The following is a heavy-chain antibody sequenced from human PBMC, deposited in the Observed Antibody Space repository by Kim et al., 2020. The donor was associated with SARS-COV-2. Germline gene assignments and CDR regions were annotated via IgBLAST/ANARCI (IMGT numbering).Heavy chain of an antibody. J-gene: IGHJ4*02. CDR1: GGSISTISYY. V-gene: IGHV4-39*01. CDR2: IYYSGST. D-gene: IGHD3-10*01. CDR3: ASAYYGDFDY. Sequence: SETLSLTCTVSGGSISTISYYWGWIRQPPGKGLEWIGSIYYSGSTYYNPSLKSRVTISVDTSKNQFSLKLSSVTAADTAVYFCASAYYGDFDYWGQGTLVTVSS.